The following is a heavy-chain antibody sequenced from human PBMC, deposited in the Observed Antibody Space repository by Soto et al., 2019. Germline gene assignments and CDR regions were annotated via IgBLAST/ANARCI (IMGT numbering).Heavy chain of an antibody. V-gene: IGHV3-66*01. D-gene: IGHD3-22*01. CDR2: IHSGGTT. Sequence: GGSLRLSCVASGITVGSTYMSWVRQAPGKGLEWVSLIHSGGTTYYADSVKGRFSLSRDISRNTLYLQMNSVTAEDTAVYYCARDLSRGADDHESSRPLDCWGQGTLVTVSS. CDR1: GITVGSTY. CDR3: ARDLSRGADDHESSRPLDC. J-gene: IGHJ4*02.